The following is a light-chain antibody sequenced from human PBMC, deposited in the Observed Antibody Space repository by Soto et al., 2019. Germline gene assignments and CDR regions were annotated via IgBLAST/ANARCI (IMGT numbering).Light chain of an antibody. Sequence: DIQMTQSPSSLSASVGDRVTITCQASQDISNYLNWYRQKPGKAPKLLIYDASNLETGVPSRFSGSGSGTDFTFTISSLQPEDIATYYCQQYDNLRYTFGQGTKLEIK. CDR3: QQYDNLRYT. J-gene: IGKJ2*01. CDR2: DAS. CDR1: QDISNY. V-gene: IGKV1-33*01.